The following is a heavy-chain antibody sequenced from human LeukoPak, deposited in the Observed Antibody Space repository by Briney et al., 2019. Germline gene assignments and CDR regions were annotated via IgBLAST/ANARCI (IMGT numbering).Heavy chain of an antibody. CDR2: ISGSGGST. CDR1: GFTFSSYA. D-gene: IGHD3-3*01. Sequence: GGSLRLSCAASGFTFSSYAMSWVRQAPGKGLEWVSAISGSGGSTYYADSVKGRFTISRDNSKNTLYLQMNSLRAEDTAVYYCAKDLVYYDFWSGYYKDYYYYMDVWGKGTTATVSS. V-gene: IGHV3-23*01. CDR3: AKDLVYYDFWSGYYKDYYYYMDV. J-gene: IGHJ6*03.